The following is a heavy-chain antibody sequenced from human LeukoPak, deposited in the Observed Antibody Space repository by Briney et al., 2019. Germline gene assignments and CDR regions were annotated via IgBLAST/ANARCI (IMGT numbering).Heavy chain of an antibody. CDR1: GVTFSSHG. CDR2: ISDNGSGT. D-gene: IGHD1-26*01. J-gene: IGHJ2*01. Sequence: GGSLRLSCAASGVTFSSHGMSWVRQVPGKGLEWVSSISDNGSGTTYADSVKGRFTMSRDNSKNTLYLQMNGLRAEDTAVYYCAKNLLGSESFSWYFDLWGRGTLVTVSS. V-gene: IGHV3-23*01. CDR3: AKNLLGSESFSWYFDL.